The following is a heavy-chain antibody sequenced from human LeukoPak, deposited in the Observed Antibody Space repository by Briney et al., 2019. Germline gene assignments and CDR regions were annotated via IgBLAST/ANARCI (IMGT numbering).Heavy chain of an antibody. V-gene: IGHV1-2*02. Sequence: ASVKFSCKASGYTFTGYYMHWVRQAPGQGLEWMGWINPNGGGTNYAQKFRGRVTMTTDTSISTAYMELGGLRYDDTAVYYCARVSSSGDYYDNWGQGTLVTVSS. CDR2: INPNGGGT. J-gene: IGHJ4*02. CDR1: GYTFTGYY. D-gene: IGHD3-10*01. CDR3: ARVSSSGDYYDN.